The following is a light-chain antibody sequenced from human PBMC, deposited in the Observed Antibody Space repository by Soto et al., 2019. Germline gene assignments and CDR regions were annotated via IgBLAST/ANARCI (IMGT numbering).Light chain of an antibody. CDR1: SSDVGGYNY. J-gene: IGLJ1*01. CDR2: EVS. V-gene: IGLV2-14*01. CDR3: SSYTSSSTLYV. Sequence: QSALTQPASVSGSPGQSITISCTGTSSDVGGYNYVSWYQQHPGKAPKLMIFEVSSRPSGVSYRFSGSKSGNTASLTISGLQAEDEAAYYCSSYTSSSTLYVFGSGTKLTVL.